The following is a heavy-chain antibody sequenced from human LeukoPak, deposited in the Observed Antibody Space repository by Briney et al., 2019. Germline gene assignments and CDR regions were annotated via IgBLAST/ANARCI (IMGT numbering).Heavy chain of an antibody. D-gene: IGHD2-21*02. CDR1: RYSIASSNW. CDR3: ARTDSYGYHFDY. J-gene: IGHJ4*02. CDR2: IYYTRSI. Sequence: PSDTLSLTCAVSRYSIASSNWWGWIWQPPGEGLEYIGYIYYTRSIYYSPSLQSRVTMSADTSKNQFYLKLSSVTAVDTAVYYCARTDSYGYHFDYWGQGTLVTVSS. V-gene: IGHV4-28*05.